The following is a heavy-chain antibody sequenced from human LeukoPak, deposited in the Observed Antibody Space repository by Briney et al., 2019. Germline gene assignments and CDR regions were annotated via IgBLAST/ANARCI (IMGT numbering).Heavy chain of an antibody. V-gene: IGHV1-18*01. Sequence: ASVKVSCKASGYTFTSYGISWVRQAPGQGLEWMGWISAYNGNTNYAQKLQGRVTMTTDTSTSTAYMELRSLRSDDTAVYYCALDSSSSSLLLWFGELLSSKTNWFDPWGQGTLVTVSS. CDR1: GYTFTSYG. CDR2: ISAYNGNT. J-gene: IGHJ5*02. D-gene: IGHD3-10*01. CDR3: ALDSSSSSLLLWFGELLSSKTNWFDP.